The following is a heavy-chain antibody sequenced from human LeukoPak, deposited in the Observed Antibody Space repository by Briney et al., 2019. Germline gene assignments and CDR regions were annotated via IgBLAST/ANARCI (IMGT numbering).Heavy chain of an antibody. Sequence: SVKVSCKASGGTFISYAISWVRQAPGQGLEWMGGIIPIFGTANCAQKFQGRVTITADESTSTAYMELSSLRSEDTAVYYCARGYYYDSSGYPDYWGQGTLVTVSS. CDR3: ARGYYYDSSGYPDY. CDR1: GGTFISYA. CDR2: IIPIFGTA. J-gene: IGHJ4*02. D-gene: IGHD3-22*01. V-gene: IGHV1-69*13.